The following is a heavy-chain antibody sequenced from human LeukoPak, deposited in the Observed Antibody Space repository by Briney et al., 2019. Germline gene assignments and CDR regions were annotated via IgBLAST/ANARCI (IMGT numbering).Heavy chain of an antibody. Sequence: ASVQVSCKASGYTFTSYGISWVRQAPGQGLEWMGWISAYNGNTNYAQKLQGRVTMTTDTSTSTSYMELRSLRSDDTAVYYCARVSVDTQTQNPWGQGTLVTVSS. CDR3: ARVSVDTQTQNP. J-gene: IGHJ5*02. V-gene: IGHV1-18*01. CDR2: ISAYNGNT. CDR1: GYTFTSYG. D-gene: IGHD5-18*01.